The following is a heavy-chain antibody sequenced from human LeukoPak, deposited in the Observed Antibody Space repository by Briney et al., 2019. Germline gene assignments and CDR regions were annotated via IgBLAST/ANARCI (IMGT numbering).Heavy chain of an antibody. D-gene: IGHD7-27*01. Sequence: SETLSLTCTVSGGSISSYYWSWIRQPPGKGLEWIGYIYHSGIIYYNPSLKSRVTISLDMSKNQFSLKLTPVTAADTAIYYCARAPGDWCDPWGQGTLVTVSS. CDR3: ARAPGDWCDP. CDR1: GGSISSYY. CDR2: IYHSGII. V-gene: IGHV4-59*12. J-gene: IGHJ5*02.